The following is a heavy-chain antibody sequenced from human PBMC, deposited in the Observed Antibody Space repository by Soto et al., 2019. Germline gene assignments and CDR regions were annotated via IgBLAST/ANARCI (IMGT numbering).Heavy chain of an antibody. CDR1: GFTFSDYY. D-gene: IGHD2-2*01. J-gene: IGHJ4*02. CDR3: ARDCVSSSTRCYANY. CDR2: ISSTGNTI. V-gene: IGHV3-11*01. Sequence: QVQLVESGGGLVKPGGSLRLSCAGSGFTFSDYYMSWIRQAPGKGLEWVSYISSTGNTIYYADSVKGRFTISRDNGKNSLFLQMNSLRAEDTAVYYCARDCVSSSTRCYANYWGQGTLVTVSS.